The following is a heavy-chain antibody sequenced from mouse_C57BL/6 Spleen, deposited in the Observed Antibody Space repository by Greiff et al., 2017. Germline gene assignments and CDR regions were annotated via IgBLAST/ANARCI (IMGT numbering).Heavy chain of an antibody. V-gene: IGHV1-69*01. D-gene: IGHD2-10*01. CDR3: ARFPSYYDY. Sequence: VQLKQPGAELVMPGASVKLSCKASGYTFTSYWMHWVKQRPGQGLEWIGEIDPSDSYTNYNQKFKGKSTLTVDKSSSTAYMQLSSLTSEDSAVYYCARFPSYYDYWGQGTLVTVSA. J-gene: IGHJ3*01. CDR1: GYTFTSYW. CDR2: IDPSDSYT.